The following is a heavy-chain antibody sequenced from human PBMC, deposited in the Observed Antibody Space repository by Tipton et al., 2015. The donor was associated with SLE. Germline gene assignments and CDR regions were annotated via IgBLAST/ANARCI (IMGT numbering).Heavy chain of an antibody. J-gene: IGHJ6*02. D-gene: IGHD4-11*01. CDR1: GGSFSGYY. V-gene: IGHV4-34*01. CDR2: INHSGST. CDR3: ARGYSTYYYGMDV. Sequence: TLSLTCAVYGGSFSGYYWSWIRQPPGKGLEWIGEINHSGSTNYNPSLKSRVTISVDTSKNQFSLKLSSVTAEDMAVYYCARGYSTYYYGMDVWGQGTTVTVSS.